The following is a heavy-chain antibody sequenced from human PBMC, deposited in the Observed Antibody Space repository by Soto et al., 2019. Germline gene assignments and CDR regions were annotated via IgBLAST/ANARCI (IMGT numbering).Heavy chain of an antibody. CDR3: ARGPYGGARLIDY. D-gene: IGHD4-17*01. V-gene: IGHV3-33*01. CDR2: IWYDGSNK. CDR1: GFTFSSYG. J-gene: IGHJ4*02. Sequence: PGGSLRLSCAASGFTFSSYGMHWVRQAPGKGLEWVAVIWYDGSNKYYADSVKGRFTISRDNTKNTLYLQMNSLSAEDTAVYYCARGPYGGARLIDYWGQGTLVTVSS.